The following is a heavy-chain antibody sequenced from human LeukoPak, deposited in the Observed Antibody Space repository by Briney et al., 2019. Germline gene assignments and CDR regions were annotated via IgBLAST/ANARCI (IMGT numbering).Heavy chain of an antibody. J-gene: IGHJ4*02. CDR3: ARHQQEATDGKYYFYY. D-gene: IGHD5-24*01. CDR2: IYNGGNK. V-gene: IGHV3-53*01. Sequence: PGGSLRLSCAASGFTVSSNYMSWVRQAPGKGLEWVSIIYNGGNKHYADSVKGRLTISSDDSKNTLYLEMISLRGEDTAVYYCARHQQEATDGKYYFYYWGQGGLGTGS. CDR1: GFTVSSNY.